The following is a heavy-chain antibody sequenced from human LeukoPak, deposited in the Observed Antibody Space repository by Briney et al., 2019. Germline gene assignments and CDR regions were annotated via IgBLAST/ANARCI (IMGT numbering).Heavy chain of an antibody. CDR1: GFTFSSYA. CDR2: ISSNGGST. Sequence: PGGSLRLSCAASGFTFSSYAMHWVRQAPGKGLEYVSAISSNGGSTYYANSVKGRFTIPRDNSKNTLYLQMGSLRAEDMAVYYCARVQTTYGYHDYWGQGTLVTVSS. CDR3: ARVQTTYGYHDY. V-gene: IGHV3-64*01. J-gene: IGHJ4*02. D-gene: IGHD5-24*01.